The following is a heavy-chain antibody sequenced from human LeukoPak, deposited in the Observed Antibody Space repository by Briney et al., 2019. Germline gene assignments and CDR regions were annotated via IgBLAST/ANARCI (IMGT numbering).Heavy chain of an antibody. CDR1: GFTFSSYW. CDR3: VRDYNSLI. J-gene: IGHJ3*02. D-gene: IGHD1-14*01. Sequence: PGGSLRLSCAASGFTFSSYWMHWVRQAPGKGLMWVSRVNTDGSHTNYADSVMGRFTISRDNAQNSLYLQMNSLRAEDTAVYYCVRDYNSLIWGQGTMVMVSS. CDR2: VNTDGSHT. V-gene: IGHV3-74*01.